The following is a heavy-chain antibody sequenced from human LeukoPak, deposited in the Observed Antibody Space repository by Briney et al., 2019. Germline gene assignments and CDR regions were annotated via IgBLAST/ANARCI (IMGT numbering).Heavy chain of an antibody. J-gene: IGHJ4*02. D-gene: IGHD4-17*01. CDR1: GFTFSGYA. Sequence: GGSLRLSCAASGFTFSGYAMSWVRQAPGKGLEWVSAISGSGGSTYYADSVKGRFTISRGNSKNTLYLQMNSLRAEDTAVYYCAKGASYGDYREFDYWGQGTLVTVSS. CDR3: AKGASYGDYREFDY. V-gene: IGHV3-23*01. CDR2: ISGSGGST.